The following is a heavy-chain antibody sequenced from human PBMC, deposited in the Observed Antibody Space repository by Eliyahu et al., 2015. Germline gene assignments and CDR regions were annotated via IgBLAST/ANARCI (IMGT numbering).Heavy chain of an antibody. CDR3: AKDVSREQQLVDLILSTFDM. J-gene: IGHJ3*02. Sequence: EVQLLESGGGLAQPGGSLRLSCAASGFTFSTFAXXWVRQAPGKGLEWVSTIRGSGSRTYYADSMKGRFTISRDNSKDTLYLQMNSLRVEDTAIYYCAKDVSREQQLVDLILSTFDMWGHGTLVTVSS. V-gene: IGHV3-23*01. D-gene: IGHD6-13*01. CDR1: GFTFSTFA. CDR2: IRGSGSRT.